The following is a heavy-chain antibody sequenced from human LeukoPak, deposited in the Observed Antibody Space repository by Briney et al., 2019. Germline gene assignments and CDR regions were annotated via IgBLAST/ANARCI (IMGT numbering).Heavy chain of an antibody. J-gene: IGHJ3*01. CDR1: GYIFIGYY. CDR2: INPNSGAT. V-gene: IGHV1-2*02. CDR3: ARDLTSDAFDV. Sequence: ASVKVSCKASGYIFIGYYMHWMRQAPGQGLEWLGWINPNSGATNYPQTFQGRVTITRDTSISTAYMELSSLTSDDTAMYYCARDLTSDAFDVWGQGTMITVSS.